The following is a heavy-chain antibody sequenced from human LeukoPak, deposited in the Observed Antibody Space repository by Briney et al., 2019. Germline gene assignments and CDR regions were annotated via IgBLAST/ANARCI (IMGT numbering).Heavy chain of an antibody. D-gene: IGHD1-1*01. CDR2: IYSDGST. J-gene: IGHJ4*02. CDR3: AKKGQADDDGKPD. Sequence: GGSLRLSCAASGFTVSSNYMGWVRQAPGKGLEWVSLIYSDGSTSYADSVKGRFTISRDNSKNTLYLQMNNLRADDTAVYYCAKKGQADDDGKPDWGQGTLVTVSS. CDR1: GFTVSSNY. V-gene: IGHV3-53*01.